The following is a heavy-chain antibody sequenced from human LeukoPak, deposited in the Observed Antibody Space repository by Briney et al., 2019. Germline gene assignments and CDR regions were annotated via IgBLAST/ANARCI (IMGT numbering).Heavy chain of an antibody. CDR2: IPYDGSNK. Sequence: GGSLRLSCAASGFTFSSYAMHWVRQAPGKELEWVAVIPYDGSNKYYADSVKGRFTISRDNSKNTLYLQMNSLRAEDTAVYYCARDSRWFYYGSGNLEEYYFDYWGQGTLVTVSS. J-gene: IGHJ4*02. V-gene: IGHV3-30-3*01. CDR1: GFTFSSYA. CDR3: ARDSRWFYYGSGNLEEYYFDY. D-gene: IGHD3-10*01.